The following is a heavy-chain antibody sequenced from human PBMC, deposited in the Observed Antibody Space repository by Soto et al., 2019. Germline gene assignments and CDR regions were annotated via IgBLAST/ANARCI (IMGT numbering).Heavy chain of an antibody. J-gene: IGHJ5*02. D-gene: IGHD6-6*01. CDR3: AREGIAARHGDWFDP. Sequence: ASGKVSWRPLGSTFPSFDIHLVRQAPGQGLEWMGMINPSLGITSYTQKFQGRVAITPDKSTSTAYMELSSLRSEDTAVYYCAREGIAARHGDWFDPWGQGTLVTV. V-gene: IGHV1-46*01. CDR1: GSTFPSFD. CDR2: INPSLGIT.